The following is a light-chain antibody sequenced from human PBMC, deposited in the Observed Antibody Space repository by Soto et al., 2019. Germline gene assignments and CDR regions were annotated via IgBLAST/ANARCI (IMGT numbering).Light chain of an antibody. Sequence: DIQMTQSPSTLSASVGDRVTITCRASQSISSWLAWYQQKQGKAPKLLIYDASSLESGVPTRFSGSGSGTEFTLTIRILQPDYFATYYCQQYNSYSGTFGQGTKLEIK. J-gene: IGKJ2*01. CDR3: QQYNSYSGT. V-gene: IGKV1-5*01. CDR2: DAS. CDR1: QSISSW.